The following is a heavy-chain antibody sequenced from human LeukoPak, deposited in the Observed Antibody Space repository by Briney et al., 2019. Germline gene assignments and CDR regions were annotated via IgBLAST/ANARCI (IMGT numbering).Heavy chain of an antibody. CDR3: ARDLWLRLQGYFDL. D-gene: IGHD5-12*01. J-gene: IGHJ2*01. CDR2: TSYDGSNK. Sequence: GGSLRLSCAASGFTFSGYAMHWVRQAPGMGLEWVALTSYDGSNKYYADSVKGRFTISRDNSKNTLYLQMNSLRAEDTAVYYCARDLWLRLQGYFDLWGRGTLITVSS. CDR1: GFTFSGYA. V-gene: IGHV3-30-3*01.